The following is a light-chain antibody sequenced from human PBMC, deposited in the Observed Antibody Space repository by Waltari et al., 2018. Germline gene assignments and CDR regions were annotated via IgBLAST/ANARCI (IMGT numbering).Light chain of an antibody. CDR1: SSNIGAGYD. Sequence: QSVLTQPPSVSGAPGQRVTISCTGSSSNIGAGYDVHWYQQLPGTAPKLLIYGNSDRPSGVPYRFSGSKSGTSASLAITGLQAEDEADYYCQSDDSSLSGVVFGGGTKLTVL. CDR3: QSDDSSLSGVV. J-gene: IGLJ2*01. V-gene: IGLV1-40*01. CDR2: GNS.